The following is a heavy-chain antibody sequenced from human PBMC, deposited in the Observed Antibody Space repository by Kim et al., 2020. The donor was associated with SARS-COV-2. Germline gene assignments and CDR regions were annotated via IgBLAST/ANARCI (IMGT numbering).Heavy chain of an antibody. CDR3: AKDRHTRPNWNDPNPRDY. J-gene: IGHJ4*02. V-gene: IGHV3-23*01. D-gene: IGHD1-1*01. Sequence: VKGRFTISRDTAKNTLYVQRNSLRAEDTAVYYCAKDRHTRPNWNDPNPRDYWGQGTLVTVSS.